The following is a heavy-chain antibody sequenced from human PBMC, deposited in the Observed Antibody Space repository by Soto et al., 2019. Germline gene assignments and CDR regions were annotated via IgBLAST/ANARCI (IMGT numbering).Heavy chain of an antibody. D-gene: IGHD6-13*01. Sequence: GGSLRLSCAASGFTFSYYYMTWIRQSPGSGLEWVSYISSSSGTISYANSVKGRFTISRDNAQNSLYLQMTSLRAEDTAVYYCARGTYRSKTDFDYWGQGTLVTVSS. CDR2: ISSSSGTI. V-gene: IGHV3-11*01. J-gene: IGHJ4*02. CDR3: ARGTYRSKTDFDY. CDR1: GFTFSYYY.